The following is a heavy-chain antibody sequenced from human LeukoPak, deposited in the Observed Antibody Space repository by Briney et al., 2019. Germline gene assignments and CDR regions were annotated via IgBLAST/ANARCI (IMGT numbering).Heavy chain of an antibody. CDR3: ARVTYYDFWSGYYPLGY. Sequence: ASVKVSCKASGYTFTSYYMHWVRQAPGQGLEWMGIINPSGGSTSYAQKFQGRVTMTRDTSTSTVYMELSSLRSEDTAVYYCARVTYYDFWSGYYPLGYWGQGTLVTVSS. D-gene: IGHD3-3*01. CDR2: INPSGGST. CDR1: GYTFTSYY. J-gene: IGHJ4*02. V-gene: IGHV1-46*01.